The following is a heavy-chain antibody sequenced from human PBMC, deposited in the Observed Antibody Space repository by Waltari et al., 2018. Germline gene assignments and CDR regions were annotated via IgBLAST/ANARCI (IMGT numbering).Heavy chain of an antibody. CDR2: INHSGST. CDR1: GGSFSGYY. D-gene: IGHD3-10*01. Sequence: QVQLQQWGAGLLKPSETLSLTCAVYGGSFSGYYWSWIRQPPGKGLEWIGEINHSGSTNYNPSLKSRVTISVDTSKNQFSLKLNSVTAADTAVYYCARLTMVRGVTFDYWGQGTLVTVSS. CDR3: ARLTMVRGVTFDY. J-gene: IGHJ4*02. V-gene: IGHV4-34*01.